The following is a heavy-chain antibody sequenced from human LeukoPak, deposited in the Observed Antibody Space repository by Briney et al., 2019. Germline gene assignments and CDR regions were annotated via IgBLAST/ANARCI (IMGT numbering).Heavy chain of an antibody. J-gene: IGHJ4*02. D-gene: IGHD2-15*01. CDR3: AKDQRGYCSGGSCSDFDY. CDR1: GFTFSSYG. Sequence: GGSLRPSCGASGFTFSSYGMHWVRQAPGKGLEWVAFIRYDGSNKYYADSVKGRFTISRDNSKNTLYLQMNSLRAEDTAVYYCAKDQRGYCSGGSCSDFDYWGQGTLVTVSS. V-gene: IGHV3-30*02. CDR2: IRYDGSNK.